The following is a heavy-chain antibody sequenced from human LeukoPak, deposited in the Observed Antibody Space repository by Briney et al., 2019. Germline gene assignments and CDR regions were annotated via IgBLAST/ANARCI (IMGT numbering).Heavy chain of an antibody. V-gene: IGHV4-4*02. CDR3: ARVGGVYCSGGSCYFTWFDP. CDR1: GGPISGRNW. D-gene: IGHD2-15*01. J-gene: IGHJ5*02. Sequence: SGPPSPTAAASGGPISGRNWWGWVRQPPGKGLEWIGEIYHSGGTNYNPSLKTRVTISVDKSKNQFSLKLSSVTAADTAVYYCARVGGVYCSGGSCYFTWFDPWGQGTLVTVSS. CDR2: IYHSGGT.